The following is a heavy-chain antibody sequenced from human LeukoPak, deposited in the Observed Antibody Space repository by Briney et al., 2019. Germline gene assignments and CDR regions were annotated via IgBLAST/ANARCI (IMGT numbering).Heavy chain of an antibody. D-gene: IGHD3-22*01. J-gene: IGHJ4*02. V-gene: IGHV4-34*01. Sequence: SETLSLTCAVYGGSFSGYYWSWIRQPPGKGLEWIGEINHSGSTNYNPSPKSRVTISVDTSKNQFSLKLSSVTAADTAVYYCARGREWYGSSDPLLPFDYWGQGTLVTVSS. CDR3: ARGREWYGSSDPLLPFDY. CDR1: GGSFSGYY. CDR2: INHSGST.